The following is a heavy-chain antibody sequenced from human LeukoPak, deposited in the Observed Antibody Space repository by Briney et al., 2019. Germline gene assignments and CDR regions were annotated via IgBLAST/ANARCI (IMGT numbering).Heavy chain of an antibody. CDR2: ISGSGGSA. Sequence: GGSLRLSCAASGFTFTTYWMTWVRQAPGKGLEWVSAISGSGGSAYYADSVKGRFTISRDNSKNTLYLQMNSLRAEDTAVYYCGCWWLLPSYWGQGTLVTVSS. V-gene: IGHV3-23*01. J-gene: IGHJ4*02. D-gene: IGHD3-22*01. CDR3: GCWWLLPSY. CDR1: GFTFTTYW.